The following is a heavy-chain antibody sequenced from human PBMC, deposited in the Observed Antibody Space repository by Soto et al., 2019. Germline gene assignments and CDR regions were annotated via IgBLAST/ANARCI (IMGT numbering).Heavy chain of an antibody. D-gene: IGHD5-12*01. Sequence: GGSLILSCAGSGVASGSYAMRWVRQAPGKGLEWVSAISGSGGSTYYADSVKGRFTISRDNSKNTLYLQMNSLRAEDTAVYYCAKAKRGYNYGMDVWGQGT. V-gene: IGHV3-23*01. J-gene: IGHJ6*02. CDR3: AKAKRGYNYGMDV. CDR1: GVASGSYA. CDR2: ISGSGGST.